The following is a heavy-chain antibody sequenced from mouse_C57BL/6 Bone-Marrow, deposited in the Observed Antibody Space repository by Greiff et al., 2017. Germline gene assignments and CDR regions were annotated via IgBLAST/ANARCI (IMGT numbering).Heavy chain of an antibody. CDR2: IYPSDSEN. V-gene: IGHV1-61*01. Sequence: QVQLQQPGAELVRPGSSVKLSCKASGYTFTSYWMDWVKQRPGQGLEWIGNIYPSDSENHYNQQFKDKATLTVDKSSSTAYMQLSILTSEDSAVYYCARYSNCEPLYFDFWGQGTTLTVSS. J-gene: IGHJ2*01. D-gene: IGHD2-5*01. CDR3: ARYSNCEPLYFDF. CDR1: GYTFTSYW.